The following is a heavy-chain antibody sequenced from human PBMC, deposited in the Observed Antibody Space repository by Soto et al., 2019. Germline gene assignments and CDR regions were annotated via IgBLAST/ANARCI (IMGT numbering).Heavy chain of an antibody. J-gene: IGHJ4*02. V-gene: IGHV4-59*12. CDR1: GRSITSYY. CDR2: IYDNGIT. D-gene: IGHD3-22*01. Sequence: QVVLQESGPGLVKPSETLSLTCSVSGRSITSYYWSWVRQPPGKGLGWIGYIYDNGITSQNPSLKSRVTMSADTSQNPFSMKLTSVTGADTAVYYCARTYDSNGYANEFDSWGQGILVTVTS. CDR3: ARTYDSNGYANEFDS.